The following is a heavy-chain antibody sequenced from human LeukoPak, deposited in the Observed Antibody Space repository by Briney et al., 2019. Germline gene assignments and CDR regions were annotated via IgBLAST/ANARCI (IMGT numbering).Heavy chain of an antibody. D-gene: IGHD2-2*01. J-gene: IGHJ6*03. CDR1: GFTFSSYG. Sequence: GGSLRLSCAASGFTFSSYGMHWVRQAPGKGLEWVAVIWYDGSNKYYADSVKGRFTISRDNSKNTLYLQMNSLRAEDTAVYYCAGNCSSTSCAIYYYYMDVGGKGTTVTVPS. V-gene: IGHV3-30*02. CDR2: IWYDGSNK. CDR3: AGNCSSTSCAIYYYYMDV.